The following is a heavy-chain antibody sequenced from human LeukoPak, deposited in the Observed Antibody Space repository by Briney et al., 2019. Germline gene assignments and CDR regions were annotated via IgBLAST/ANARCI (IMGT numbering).Heavy chain of an antibody. V-gene: IGHV3-23*01. J-gene: IGHJ4*02. CDR1: GFTFSSYA. Sequence: GVSLRLSCAASGFTFSSYAISWVRQAPGKGLEWVSAISKSGDSTYYADSVKGRFTISRDNSKNTIYLQMNSLRVEDTAVYYCAKLSGWTGWFFDYWGQGTVVTVSS. CDR2: ISKSGDST. D-gene: IGHD6-19*01. CDR3: AKLSGWTGWFFDY.